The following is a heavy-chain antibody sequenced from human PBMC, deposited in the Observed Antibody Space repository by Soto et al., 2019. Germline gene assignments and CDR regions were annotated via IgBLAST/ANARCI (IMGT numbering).Heavy chain of an antibody. Sequence: SVKVSCKASGGTFSSYAISWVRQAPGQGLEWMGGIIPIFGTANYAQKFQGRVTITADESTSTAYMELSSLRSEDTAVCYCARVSIAAAGTYYYYYGMDVWGQGTTVTVSS. J-gene: IGHJ6*02. CDR2: IIPIFGTA. CDR3: ARVSIAAAGTYYYYYGMDV. CDR1: GGTFSSYA. V-gene: IGHV1-69*13. D-gene: IGHD6-13*01.